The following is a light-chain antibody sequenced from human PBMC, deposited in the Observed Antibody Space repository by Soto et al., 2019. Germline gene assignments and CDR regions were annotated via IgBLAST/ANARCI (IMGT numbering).Light chain of an antibody. J-gene: IGKJ4*01. V-gene: IGKV3-20*01. CDR1: QSVSSSY. Sequence: EIVLTQSPGTLSLSPGERATLSCRASQSVSSSYLAWYQQKPGQAPRLLIYGASSRATGIPDRFSGSGSGTDCTRTISRLEPEDVAVYYCQQYGSSPLLSFGGGTMVEIK. CDR2: GAS. CDR3: QQYGSSPLLS.